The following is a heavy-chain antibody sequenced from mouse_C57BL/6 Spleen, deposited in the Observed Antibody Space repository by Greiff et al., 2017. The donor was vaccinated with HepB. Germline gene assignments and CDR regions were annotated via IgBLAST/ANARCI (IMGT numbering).Heavy chain of an antibody. V-gene: IGHV1-26*01. CDR3: ARKLRLRDAMDY. CDR2: INPNNGGT. Sequence: EVKLQQSGPELVKPGASVKISCKASGYTFTDYYMNWVKQSHGKSLEWIGDINPNNGGTSYNQKFKGKATLTVDKSSSTAYMELRSLTSEDSAVYYCARKLRLRDAMDYWGQGTSVTVSS. CDR1: GYTFTDYY. D-gene: IGHD3-2*02. J-gene: IGHJ4*01.